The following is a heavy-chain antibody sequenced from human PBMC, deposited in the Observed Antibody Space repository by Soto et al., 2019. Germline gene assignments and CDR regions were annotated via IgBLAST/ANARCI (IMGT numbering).Heavy chain of an antibody. CDR2: IYYSGST. J-gene: IGHJ5*01. Sequence: TLSLTCTVSGGPISSSSYYWGWIRQPPGKGLEWIGSIYYSGSTYYNPSLKSRVTISVDTSKNQFSLKLSSVTAADTVVYYCARQGYDFWSGYLKWFDSWGQGTLVTVSS. CDR3: ARQGYDFWSGYLKWFDS. CDR1: GGPISSSSYY. D-gene: IGHD3-3*01. V-gene: IGHV4-39*01.